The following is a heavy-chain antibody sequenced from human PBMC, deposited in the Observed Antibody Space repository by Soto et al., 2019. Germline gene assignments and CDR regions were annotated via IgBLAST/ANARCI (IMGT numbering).Heavy chain of an antibody. CDR2: IYYSGST. CDR3: ARAVLPATAPFDY. CDR1: GGSISSYY. J-gene: IGHJ4*02. V-gene: IGHV4-59*01. D-gene: IGHD2-2*01. Sequence: QVQLQESGPRLVKPSETLSLTCIVSGGSISSYYWSWIRQPPGKGLEWIGYIYYSGSTNYNPSLKSRVTISVDTSKNPLSLKLSSVTAADTAVYYCARAVLPATAPFDYWGQGTLVTVSS.